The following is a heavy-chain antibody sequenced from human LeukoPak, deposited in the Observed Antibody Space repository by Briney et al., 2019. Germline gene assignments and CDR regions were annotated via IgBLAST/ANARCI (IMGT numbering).Heavy chain of an antibody. CDR2: ISTNSAFI. CDR1: GFTFINYS. V-gene: IGHV3-21*01. D-gene: IGHD3-3*01. J-gene: IGHJ4*02. CDR3: AREGMEYQFWSGYYVDY. Sequence: PGGSLRLSCTASGFTFINYSMNWVRQAPGKGLEWVSSISTNSAFIYYADSVRGRFTISRDNNKNSLYLQMSSLRAQDTAVYYCAREGMEYQFWSGYYVDYWGQGTLVTVSS.